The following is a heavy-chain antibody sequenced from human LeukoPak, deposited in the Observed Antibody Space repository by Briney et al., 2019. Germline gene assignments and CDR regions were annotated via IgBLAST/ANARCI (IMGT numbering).Heavy chain of an antibody. V-gene: IGHV3-21*04. Sequence: PGGSLRLSCAASGFTFSSYSMNWVRQAPGKGLEWVSSISSSSSYIYYADSVKGRFTISRDNAKNSLYLQMNSLRAEDTAVYYCARSAYNSGWYMFAIDYWGQGTLVTVSS. CDR2: ISSSSSYI. J-gene: IGHJ4*02. CDR3: ARSAYNSGWYMFAIDY. CDR1: GFTFSSYS. D-gene: IGHD6-19*01.